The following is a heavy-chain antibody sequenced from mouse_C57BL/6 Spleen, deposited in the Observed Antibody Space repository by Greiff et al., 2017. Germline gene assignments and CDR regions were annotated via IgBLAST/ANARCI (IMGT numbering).Heavy chain of an antibody. D-gene: IGHD4-1*02. CDR2: IDPNSGGT. CDR1: GYTFTSYW. Sequence: VQLQQSGAELVKPGASVKLSCKASGYTFTSYWMHWVKQRPGRGLEWIGRIDPNSGGTKYNEKFKSKATLTVDKPSSTAYMQLSSLTSEDSAVYYCAKEDNWVLAWFAYWGQGTLVTVSA. CDR3: AKEDNWVLAWFAY. V-gene: IGHV1-72*01. J-gene: IGHJ3*01.